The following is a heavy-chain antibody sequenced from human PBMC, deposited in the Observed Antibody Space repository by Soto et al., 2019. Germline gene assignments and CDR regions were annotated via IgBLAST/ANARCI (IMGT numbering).Heavy chain of an antibody. CDR1: GFTFSDYY. CDR2: ISSSTSHT. J-gene: IGHJ4*02. Sequence: QVQLVESGGGLVKPGGSLRLSCAVSGFTFSDYYMTWIRQAPGKGLEWVSYISSSTSHTNYADSVKGRFTISRDNAKNSLFLQMNSLRAEDTAVYYCARGRGAAADYLDFWGQGTLVTVSS. V-gene: IGHV3-11*05. D-gene: IGHD6-13*01. CDR3: ARGRGAAADYLDF.